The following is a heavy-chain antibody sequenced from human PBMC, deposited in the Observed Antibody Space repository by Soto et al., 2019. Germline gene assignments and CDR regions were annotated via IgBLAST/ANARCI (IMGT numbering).Heavy chain of an antibody. J-gene: IGHJ6*02. CDR3: ARHGDFWSYYYYYYGMDV. V-gene: IGHV4-39*01. Sequence: SETLSLTCTVSGGSISSSSYYWGWIRQPPGKGLEWIGSIYYSGSTYYNPSLKSRVTISVDTSKNQFSLKLSSVTAADTAVYYCARHGDFWSYYYYYYGMDVWGQGTTVTVSS. CDR2: IYYSGST. D-gene: IGHD3-3*01. CDR1: GGSISSSSYY.